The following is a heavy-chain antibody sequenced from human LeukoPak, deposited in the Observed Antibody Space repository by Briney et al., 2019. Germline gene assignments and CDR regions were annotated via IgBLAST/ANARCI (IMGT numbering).Heavy chain of an antibody. CDR1: GFTFSSYA. J-gene: IGHJ4*02. V-gene: IGHV3-23*01. CDR3: ANNRRESSNWYGVFEY. D-gene: IGHD6-13*01. Sequence: GGSLRLSCAASGFTFSSYAMSWVRQAPGKGLEWVSTISGSGGNTYYADSVKGRFTISRDNSKNILYMQMNSLRAEDTAVYYCANNRRESSNWYGVFEYWGQGTLVIVSS. CDR2: ISGSGGNT.